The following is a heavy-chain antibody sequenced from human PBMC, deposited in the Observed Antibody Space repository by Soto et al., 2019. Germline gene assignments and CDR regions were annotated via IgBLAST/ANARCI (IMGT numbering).Heavy chain of an antibody. CDR3: AKDSRITIFGVVIISPLDV. Sequence: GGSLRLSCAASGFTFSSYAMRWVRQAPGKGLEWVSAISGSGGSTYYADSVKGRFTISRDNSKNTLYLQMNSLRAEDTAVYYCAKDSRITIFGVVIISPLDVWGQGTTVTVSS. CDR2: ISGSGGST. J-gene: IGHJ6*02. V-gene: IGHV3-23*01. CDR1: GFTFSSYA. D-gene: IGHD3-3*01.